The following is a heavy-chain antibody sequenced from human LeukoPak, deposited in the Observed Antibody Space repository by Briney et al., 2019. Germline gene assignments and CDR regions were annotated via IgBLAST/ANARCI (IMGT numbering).Heavy chain of an antibody. J-gene: IGHJ6*03. CDR2: INHSGST. Sequence: SETLSLTCAVYGGSFSGYYWSWIRQPPGKGLEWIGEINHSGSTNYNPSLKRRVTISVDTSKNHFSLKLSSVTAADTAVYYCARGRPPPGFYCSSTSCRRVSYYYMDVWGKGTTVTVSS. D-gene: IGHD2-2*01. V-gene: IGHV4-34*01. CDR1: GGSFSGYY. CDR3: ARGRPPPGFYCSSTSCRRVSYYYMDV.